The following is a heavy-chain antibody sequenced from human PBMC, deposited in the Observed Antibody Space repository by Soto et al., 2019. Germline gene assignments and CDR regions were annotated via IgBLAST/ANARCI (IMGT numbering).Heavy chain of an antibody. D-gene: IGHD3-22*01. CDR3: ARLGGYYQSLDT. CDR1: GGSISSYY. J-gene: IGHJ5*02. Sequence: NPSETLSLTCTVSGGSISSYYWSWIRQPPGKGLEWIGYIYYSGSTNYNPSLKSRVTISVDTSKNQFSLKLTSVTAADTAFYYCARLGGYYQSLDTWGQGTLVTVSS. CDR2: IYYSGST. V-gene: IGHV4-59*08.